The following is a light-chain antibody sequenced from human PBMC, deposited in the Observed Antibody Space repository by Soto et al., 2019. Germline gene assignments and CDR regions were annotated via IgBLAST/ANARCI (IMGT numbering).Light chain of an antibody. CDR1: SSDVGSYNL. Sequence: QSALTQPASVSGSPGQSITISCTGTSSDVGSYNLVSWYQQHPGKASKLMIYEVSKRPSGVSNRFSGSKSGNTASLTISGLQAEDEADYYCCSYAGSSTWVFGGGTKFTVL. V-gene: IGLV2-23*02. CDR3: CSYAGSSTWV. CDR2: EVS. J-gene: IGLJ3*02.